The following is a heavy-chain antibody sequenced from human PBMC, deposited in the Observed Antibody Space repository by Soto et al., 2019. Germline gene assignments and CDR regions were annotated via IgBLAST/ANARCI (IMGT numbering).Heavy chain of an antibody. J-gene: IGHJ4*02. V-gene: IGHV4-59*01. CDR1: CPSITGYF. D-gene: IGHD3-9*01. CDR2: IYYSGST. Sequence: SDTLSLTCAILCPSITGYFWRWIRQPPGKGLEWICYIYYSGSTSYNPSLKSRVTISVGTSKNQFSLKLTSVTAADTAVYYCARGLRYLDRLSAYWGQGTLVTIS. CDR3: ARGLRYLDRLSAY.